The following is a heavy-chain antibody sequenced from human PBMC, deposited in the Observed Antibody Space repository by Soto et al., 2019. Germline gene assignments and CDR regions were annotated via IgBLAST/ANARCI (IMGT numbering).Heavy chain of an antibody. CDR3: AREVRYQLLYYYYYVMDV. D-gene: IGHD2-2*01. J-gene: IGHJ6*02. V-gene: IGHV4-34*01. Sequence: QVQLQQWGAGLLKPSETLSLTCAVYGGSFSGYYWSWIRQPPGKGLEWIGEINHSGSTNYNPSLKSRVTISVDTSKNQFSLKLSSVTAADTAVYYCAREVRYQLLYYYYYVMDVWGQGTTVTVSS. CDR1: GGSFSGYY. CDR2: INHSGST.